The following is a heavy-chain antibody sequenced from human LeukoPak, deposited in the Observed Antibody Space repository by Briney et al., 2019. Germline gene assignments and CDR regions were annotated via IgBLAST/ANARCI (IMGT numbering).Heavy chain of an antibody. CDR1: GFTFCSYG. J-gene: IGHJ4*02. CDR3: AKEGYSSGWYSNYYFDY. Sequence: VRSLRLSCAASGFTFCSYGMHWVRQAPGKGLGCVSVIWYDGSNKYYADSVKGRFTISRDKSKNTLYLQMNSLRAEDTAVYYCAKEGYSSGWYSNYYFDYWGQGTLVTVSS. CDR2: IWYDGSNK. V-gene: IGHV3-33*03. D-gene: IGHD6-19*01.